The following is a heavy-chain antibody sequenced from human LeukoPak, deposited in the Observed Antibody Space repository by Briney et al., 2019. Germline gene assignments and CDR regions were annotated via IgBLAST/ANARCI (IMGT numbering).Heavy chain of an antibody. CDR1: GFTFTSYS. CDR3: AKQLGYCSDGSCYFPY. CDR2: ISGGGGST. J-gene: IGHJ4*02. V-gene: IGHV3-23*01. Sequence: PGGSLRLSCAASGFTFTSYSMNWVRQAPGKGLEWVSTISGGGGSTSYADSVKGRFTISRDNSKNTLYLQVNSLRAEDTAVYYCAKQLGYCSDGSCYFPYWGQGTLVTVSS. D-gene: IGHD2-15*01.